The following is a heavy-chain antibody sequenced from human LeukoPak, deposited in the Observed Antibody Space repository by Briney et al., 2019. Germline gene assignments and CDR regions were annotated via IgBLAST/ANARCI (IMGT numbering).Heavy chain of an antibody. CDR2: IYHSGTT. J-gene: IGHJ5*02. V-gene: IGHV4-38-2*02. CDR1: AYSISDGFV. Sequence: SETLSLTCTVSAYSISDGFVWGFIRQPPGKGLEWIASIYHSGTTYYNPSLRSRVTMSVDTSNNQFSLKLSSVTAADTAMYFCTRLSHIAGAPKVSWFDPWGQGTLVTVSS. CDR3: TRLSHIAGAPKVSWFDP. D-gene: IGHD1-26*01.